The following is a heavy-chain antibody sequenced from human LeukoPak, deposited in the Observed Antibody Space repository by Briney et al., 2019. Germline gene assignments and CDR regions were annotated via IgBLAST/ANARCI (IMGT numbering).Heavy chain of an antibody. CDR1: GFTFSSNW. V-gene: IGHV3-74*01. CDR2: IKSDGSIT. Sequence: GGSLRFSCAASGFTFSSNWMHWVRQAPGKGLVWVSRIKSDGSITSYADSVKGRFTISRDNAKNTLYLEMNSLRAEDTAVYYCARGTLIITALIDYWGQGTLVTVSS. CDR3: ARGTLIITALIDY. D-gene: IGHD6-6*01. J-gene: IGHJ4*02.